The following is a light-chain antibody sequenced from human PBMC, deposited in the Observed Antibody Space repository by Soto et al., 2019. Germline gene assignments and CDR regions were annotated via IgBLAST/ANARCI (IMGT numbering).Light chain of an antibody. V-gene: IGKV1-39*01. CDR3: QQTDTFPRT. CDR1: QSISSY. J-gene: IGKJ1*01. CDR2: AAS. Sequence: DIQMTQSLSSLSASVGYRVTITFRESQSISSYLNWYQHKPGKAPKLLIYAASSLQTGVPSRFSGSRSGTDFAPTISSLQREDFATYYCQQTDTFPRTFGQGTKVHIK.